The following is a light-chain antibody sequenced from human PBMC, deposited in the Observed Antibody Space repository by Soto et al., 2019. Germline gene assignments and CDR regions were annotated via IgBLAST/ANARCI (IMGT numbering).Light chain of an antibody. V-gene: IGKV1-39*01. CDR3: QQSYSTPPLT. CDR2: AAS. CDR1: QSISSY. Sequence: DIQMTQSPSSLSASVGDRVSITCRASQSISSYLNWYQQKPGKAPKLLIYAASSLQSGVPSRFSGSGSGTDLTLTISSLQPEDFVTYYCQQSYSTPPLTFGRGTKVEIK. J-gene: IGKJ4*01.